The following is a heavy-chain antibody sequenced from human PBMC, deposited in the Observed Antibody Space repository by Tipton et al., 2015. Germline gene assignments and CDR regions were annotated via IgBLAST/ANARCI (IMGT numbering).Heavy chain of an antibody. Sequence: GLVKPSETLSLTCAVYGGSFSGYYWNWIRQPPGKGLEWIGYIHYGGTTNYNPSLKSRVTISLDTSKNQFSLKLTSVIAADTAVYFCARGRGWRVFDYWGQGTLVTVSS. V-gene: IGHV4-59*12. CDR1: GGSFSGYY. J-gene: IGHJ4*02. CDR2: IHYGGTT. D-gene: IGHD3-10*01. CDR3: ARGRGWRVFDY.